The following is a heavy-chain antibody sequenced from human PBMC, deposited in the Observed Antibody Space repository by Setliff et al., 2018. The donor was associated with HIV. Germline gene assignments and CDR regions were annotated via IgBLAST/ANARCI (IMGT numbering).Heavy chain of an antibody. D-gene: IGHD5-18*01. CDR1: GGTFSSYA. CDR3: ARSYIAFLSTWYYGMDV. J-gene: IGHJ6*02. Sequence: SVKVSCKASGGTFSSYAINWVRQAPGQGLEWMGGIIPILGIANYAQKFQGRVSLTWDTSISTAYMEQNRLRSDDTAVYYCARSYIAFLSTWYYGMDVWGQGTTVTVS. V-gene: IGHV1-69*10. CDR2: IIPILGIA.